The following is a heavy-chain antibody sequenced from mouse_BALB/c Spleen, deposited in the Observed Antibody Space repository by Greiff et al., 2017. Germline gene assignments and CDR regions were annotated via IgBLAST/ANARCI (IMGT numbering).Heavy chain of an antibody. Sequence: VQGVESGPSLVQPSQSLSITCTVSGFSLTSYGVHWVRQSPGKGLEWLGVIWRGGSTDYNAAFMSRLSITKDNSKSQVFFKMNSLQADDTAIYYCAKYDGHYAMDYWGQGTSVTVSS. D-gene: IGHD2-3*01. CDR3: AKYDGHYAMDY. CDR2: IWRGGST. CDR1: GFSLTSYG. V-gene: IGHV2-5-1*01. J-gene: IGHJ4*01.